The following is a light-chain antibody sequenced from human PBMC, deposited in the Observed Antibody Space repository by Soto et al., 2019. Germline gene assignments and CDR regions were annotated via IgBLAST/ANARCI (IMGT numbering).Light chain of an antibody. CDR2: EGT. CDR3: CSYAGSGTPFV. J-gene: IGLJ1*01. Sequence: QSALTQPASVSGSPGQSITISCTGTTSDAGTYKLVSWYQQYPGKAPKLVISEGTQRPSGVSDRFSGSKSGNTASLTISGLQAEDEAFYYCCSYAGSGTPFVFGTGTKLTVL. V-gene: IGLV2-23*01. CDR1: TSDAGTYKL.